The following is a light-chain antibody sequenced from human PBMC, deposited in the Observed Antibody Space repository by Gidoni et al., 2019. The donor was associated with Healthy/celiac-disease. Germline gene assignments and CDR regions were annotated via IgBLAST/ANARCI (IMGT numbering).Light chain of an antibody. CDR1: QSISSY. CDR3: QQSYSTPCT. J-gene: IGKJ3*01. V-gene: IGKV1-39*01. Sequence: IQMTQSPSSLSASVGDRVTITCRASQSISSYLSWYQQKPGKAPKLLIYAASSLQSGFPSRFSGRGSGADFTLTISSLQPEDFATYYSQQSYSTPCTFGPGTKVDIK. CDR2: AAS.